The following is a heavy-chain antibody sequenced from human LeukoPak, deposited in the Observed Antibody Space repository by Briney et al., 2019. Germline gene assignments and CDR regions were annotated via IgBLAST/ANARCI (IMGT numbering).Heavy chain of an antibody. J-gene: IGHJ5*02. D-gene: IGHD6-13*01. CDR1: GGSNSSGGYY. CDR2: IHYSGST. Sequence: SETLSLTCTVSGGSNSSGGYYWNWIRQPPGKGLEWIGYIHYSGSTNYNPSLKSRVTISVDTSKNQFSLKLSSVTAADTAVYYCARGGLIAAADNWFDPWGQGTLVTFSS. V-gene: IGHV4-61*08. CDR3: ARGGLIAAADNWFDP.